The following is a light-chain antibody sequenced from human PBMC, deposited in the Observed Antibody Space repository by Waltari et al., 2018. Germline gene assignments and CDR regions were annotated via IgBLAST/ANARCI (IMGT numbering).Light chain of an antibody. V-gene: IGLV2-14*03. Sequence: QSALTQPASVSGSPGQSITISCTGTSSDVGGYNYVSWYQQHPGKAPKLMIYDVSNRPSGVSNRVSGSKASNTASLTISGRQPEDEADYYCNSFTSSSTVVFGGGTKLTVL. CDR1: SSDVGGYNY. CDR2: DVS. J-gene: IGLJ3*02. CDR3: NSFTSSSTVV.